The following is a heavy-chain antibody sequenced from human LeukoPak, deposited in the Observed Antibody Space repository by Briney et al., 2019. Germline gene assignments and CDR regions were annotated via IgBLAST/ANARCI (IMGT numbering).Heavy chain of an antibody. CDR3: AKDSAFYYIDV. V-gene: IGHV3-30*02. D-gene: IGHD3-10*01. Sequence: GGSLRLSCAASGFTFNNYGMHWVRQAPGKGLEWVAFIRYNGNNQYYADSVKGRFTISRNNSKNTLYLQMNSLKGDDTAVYYCAKDSAFYYIDVWGKGTTVIISS. CDR1: GFTFNNYG. CDR2: IRYNGNNQ. J-gene: IGHJ6*03.